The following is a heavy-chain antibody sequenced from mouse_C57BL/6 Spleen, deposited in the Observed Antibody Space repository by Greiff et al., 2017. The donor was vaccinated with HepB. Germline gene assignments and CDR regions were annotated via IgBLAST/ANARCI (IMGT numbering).Heavy chain of an antibody. J-gene: IGHJ1*03. CDR1: GFTFSSYA. V-gene: IGHV5-9-1*02. D-gene: IGHD1-1*01. CDR2: ISSGGDYI. Sequence: EVKLMESGEGLVKPGGSLKLSCAASGFTFSSYAMSWVRQTPEKRLEWVAYISSGGDYIYYAATVKGRFTISRDNARNTLYLQMSSLKSEDTAMYYCTREGSWYFDVWGTGTTVTVSS. CDR3: TREGSWYFDV.